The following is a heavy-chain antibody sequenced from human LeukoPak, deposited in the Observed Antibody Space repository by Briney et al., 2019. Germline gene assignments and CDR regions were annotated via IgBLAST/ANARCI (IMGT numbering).Heavy chain of an antibody. CDR1: GFTFSDYY. D-gene: IGHD3-10*01. CDR2: IKSKTDGGTT. Sequence: SGGSLRLSCAASGFTFSDYYMSWIRQAPGKGLEWVGRIKSKTDGGTTDYAAPVKGRFTISRDDSKNTLYLQMNSLKTEDTAVYYCTTEYYYGSGSRDYWGQGTLVTVSS. J-gene: IGHJ4*02. V-gene: IGHV3-15*01. CDR3: TTEYYYGSGSRDY.